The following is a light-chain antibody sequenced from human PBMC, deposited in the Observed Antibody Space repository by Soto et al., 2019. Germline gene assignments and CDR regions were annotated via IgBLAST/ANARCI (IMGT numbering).Light chain of an antibody. CDR2: GAS. J-gene: IGKJ2*01. CDR1: QSVSDK. V-gene: IGKV3-15*01. Sequence: EIVMTQSPATLSVSPGERATLSCRASQSVSDKLAWYQQKPGQAPRLLIYGASTRATGIPARFSGSGSGTEFTLTISSLQSEDFAVYYCQQSNNWPYTFGQGTKVDI. CDR3: QQSNNWPYT.